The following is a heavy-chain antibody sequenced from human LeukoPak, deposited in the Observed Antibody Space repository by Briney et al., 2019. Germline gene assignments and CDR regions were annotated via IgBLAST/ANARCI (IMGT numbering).Heavy chain of an antibody. V-gene: IGHV3-74*01. Sequence: GSLRLSCAASGNYWMHWVRQAPGKGLVWVSHINSDGSWTSYADSVKGRFTISRDNSKNMLYLQMNSLRAEDTAVYYCAKWKYSNSGIDDYWGQGTLVTVSS. D-gene: IGHD6-6*01. CDR1: GNYW. CDR3: AKWKYSNSGIDDY. J-gene: IGHJ4*02. CDR2: INSDGSWT.